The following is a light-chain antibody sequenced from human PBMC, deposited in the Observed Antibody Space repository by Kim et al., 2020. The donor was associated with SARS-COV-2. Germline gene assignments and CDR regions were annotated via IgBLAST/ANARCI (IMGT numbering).Light chain of an antibody. Sequence: LAPGERATLAGRASQGWGTLVAWYQHKPGQAPRLLIFDAVNRATGIPGRFSGSGSGTDFTLTISSLEPEDFVLYYCHQRSSWPPTFGGGTKVDIK. CDR2: DAV. J-gene: IGKJ4*01. V-gene: IGKV3-11*01. CDR1: QGWGTL. CDR3: HQRSSWPPT.